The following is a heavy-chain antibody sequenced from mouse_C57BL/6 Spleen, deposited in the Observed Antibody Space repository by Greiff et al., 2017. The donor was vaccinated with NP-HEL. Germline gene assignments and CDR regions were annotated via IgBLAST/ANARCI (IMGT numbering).Heavy chain of an antibody. Sequence: DVQLQESGGDLVKPGGSLKLSCAASGFTFSSYGMSWVRQTPDKRLEWVATISSGGSYTYYPDSVKGRFTISRDNAKNTLYLQMSSLKSEDTAMYYCARHEDSNFDYWGQGTTLTVSS. V-gene: IGHV5-6*01. J-gene: IGHJ2*01. CDR1: GFTFSSYG. D-gene: IGHD2-5*01. CDR3: ARHEDSNFDY. CDR2: ISSGGSYT.